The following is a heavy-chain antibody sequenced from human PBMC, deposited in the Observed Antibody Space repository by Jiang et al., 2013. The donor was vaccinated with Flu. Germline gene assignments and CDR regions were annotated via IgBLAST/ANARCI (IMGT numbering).Heavy chain of an antibody. CDR2: IYYSGST. CDR1: GGSISSYY. V-gene: IGHV4-59*01. J-gene: IGHJ6*04. Sequence: TVSGGSISSYYWSWIRQPPGKGLEWIGYIYYSGSTNYNPSLKSRVTISVDTSKNQFSLKLSSVTAADTAVYYCARESPYYDSSGHTYGMDVWGKGTTVTVSS. CDR3: ARESPYYDSSGHTYGMDV. D-gene: IGHD3-22*01.